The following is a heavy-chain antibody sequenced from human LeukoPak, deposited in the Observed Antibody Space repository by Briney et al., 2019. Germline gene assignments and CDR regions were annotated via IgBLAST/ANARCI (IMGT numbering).Heavy chain of an antibody. J-gene: IGHJ4*02. CDR2: IWYDGSSK. CDR3: ARDSFCAGDCPHPL. V-gene: IGHV3-33*01. D-gene: IGHD2-21*02. CDR1: GFTFRSYG. Sequence: GGSLRLSCEASGFTFRSYGMHWVRQAPGKGLEWVAFIWYDGSSKYHADSVKGRFTISRDNSKNTLYLEMNSLRAEDTAVYYCARDSFCAGDCPHPLWGQGVLVTVSS.